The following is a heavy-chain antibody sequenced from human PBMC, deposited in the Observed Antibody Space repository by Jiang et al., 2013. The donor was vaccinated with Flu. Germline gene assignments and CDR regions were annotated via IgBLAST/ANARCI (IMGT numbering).Heavy chain of an antibody. Sequence: AQKFQGRVTMTEDTSTDTAYMELSSLRSEDTAVYYCATAFRWELLAIDYWGQGTLVTVSS. CDR3: ATAFRWELLAIDY. J-gene: IGHJ4*02. D-gene: IGHD1-26*01. V-gene: IGHV1-24*01.